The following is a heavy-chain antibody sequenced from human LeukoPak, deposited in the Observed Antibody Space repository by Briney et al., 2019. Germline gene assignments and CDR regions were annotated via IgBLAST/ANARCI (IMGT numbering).Heavy chain of an antibody. CDR3: ARDRGYCSGGSCYQRANWFDP. V-gene: IGHV1-46*01. CDR1: GYTFTSYY. CDR2: INPSGGST. J-gene: IGHJ5*02. Sequence: ASVKVSCKASGYTFTSYYMHWVRQAPGQGLEWMGVINPSGGSTSYAQKFQGRVTMTRDTSTSTVYMELSSLRSEDTAVYYCARDRGYCSGGSCYQRANWFDPWGQGTLVTVSS. D-gene: IGHD2-15*01.